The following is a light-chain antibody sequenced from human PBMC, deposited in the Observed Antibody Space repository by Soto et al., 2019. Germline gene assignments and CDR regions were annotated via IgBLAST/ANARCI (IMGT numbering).Light chain of an antibody. CDR3: QQRQYWPPIT. V-gene: IGKV3-15*01. Sequence: EIVLTQSPGTLSLSPGERATLSCRASQNISRSLAWYQQKPDQGPSLLIYGTSTRAGGVPARFSGGGSGTEFTLTITSLQSEDFAVYYCQQRQYWPPITFGQGTRLEIK. J-gene: IGKJ5*01. CDR2: GTS. CDR1: QNISRS.